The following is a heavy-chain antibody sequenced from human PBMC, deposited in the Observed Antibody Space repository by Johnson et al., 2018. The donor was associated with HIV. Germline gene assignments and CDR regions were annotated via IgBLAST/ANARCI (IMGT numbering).Heavy chain of an antibody. J-gene: IGHJ3*02. V-gene: IGHV3-30-3*01. CDR1: GFTFTTYA. CDR2: ISYDGSNK. D-gene: IGHD6-19*01. CDR3: ARDHEQWLATHGYAFDI. Sequence: QMLLVESGGGVVQPGRSLRLSCAASGFTFTTYAIHWVHQAPGKGLEWVAVISYDGSNKYYADSVKGRFTISRDNSKNTLYLQMNSLRAEDTAVYYCARDHEQWLATHGYAFDIWGQGTMVTVSS.